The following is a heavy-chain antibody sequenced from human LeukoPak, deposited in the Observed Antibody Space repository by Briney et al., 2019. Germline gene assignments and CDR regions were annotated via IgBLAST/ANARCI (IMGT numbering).Heavy chain of an antibody. V-gene: IGHV3-53*01. J-gene: IGHJ4*02. Sequence: GGSLRLSCAASGFTVSSNYMSWVRQAPGKGLEGVSVIYSGGSTYYADSVKGRFTISRDNSKNTLYLQMNSLRAEDTAVYYCARDGRYGSTSPIDYWGQGTLVTVSS. CDR1: GFTVSSNY. D-gene: IGHD2-2*01. CDR3: ARDGRYGSTSPIDY. CDR2: IYSGGST.